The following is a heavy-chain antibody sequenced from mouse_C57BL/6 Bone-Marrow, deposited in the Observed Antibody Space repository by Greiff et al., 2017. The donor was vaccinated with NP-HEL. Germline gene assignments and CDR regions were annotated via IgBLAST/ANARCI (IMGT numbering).Heavy chain of an antibody. D-gene: IGHD2-5*01. J-gene: IGHJ2*01. CDR3: ARDSNLYYFDY. CDR2: INYDGSST. V-gene: IGHV5-16*01. CDR1: GFTFSDYY. Sequence: EVKVVESEGGLVQPGSSMKLSCTASGFTFSDYYMAWVRQVPEKGLEWVANINYDGSSTYYLDSLKSRFIISRDNAKNILYLQMSSLKSEDTATYYCARDSNLYYFDYWGQGTTLTVSS.